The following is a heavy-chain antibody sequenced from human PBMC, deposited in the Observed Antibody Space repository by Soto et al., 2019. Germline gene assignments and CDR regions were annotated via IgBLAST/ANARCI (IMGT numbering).Heavy chain of an antibody. CDR2: IWRDGREK. Sequence: EVQLVESGGGLVQPGGSLRLSCAASGFTFSSYWMSWVRQAPGKGLEWLANIWRDGREKNYVESVKGRFTISRDNAKNSRYRKMNSLRVEDMAVYYCAGGSTSFEFWGQGTLVTVSS. CDR1: GFTFSSYW. CDR3: AGGSTSFEF. J-gene: IGHJ4*02. V-gene: IGHV3-7*01. D-gene: IGHD2-2*01.